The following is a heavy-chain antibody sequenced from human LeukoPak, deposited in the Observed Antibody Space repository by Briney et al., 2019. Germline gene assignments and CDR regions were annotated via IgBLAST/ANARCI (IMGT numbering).Heavy chain of an antibody. CDR2: VDKSGST. Sequence: PSETLSLTCSVSGDSIRNYYWCWIRQSPGKGLEWIGYVDKSGSTNYNPSFKSRVIVSSDTSRNEFSLNLNSVTAADTAIYYCARGGSSCYGCHNWFDPWGQGTRVTVSS. CDR1: GDSIRNYY. J-gene: IGHJ5*02. D-gene: IGHD2-2*01. V-gene: IGHV4-59*01. CDR3: ARGGSSCYGCHNWFDP.